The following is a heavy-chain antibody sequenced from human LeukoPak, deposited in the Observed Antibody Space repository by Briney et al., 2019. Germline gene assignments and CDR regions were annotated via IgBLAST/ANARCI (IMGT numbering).Heavy chain of an antibody. CDR3: ARSGWGLAFDY. V-gene: IGHV3-30*01. Sequence: GGSLRLSCAASGFTFSSYAMHWVRQAPGKGLEWVAVISYDGSNKYYADSVKGRFTISRDNSKNTLYLQMNSLRAEDTAMYYCARSGWGLAFDYWGQGTLVTVSS. CDR2: ISYDGSNK. D-gene: IGHD6-19*01. J-gene: IGHJ4*02. CDR1: GFTFSSYA.